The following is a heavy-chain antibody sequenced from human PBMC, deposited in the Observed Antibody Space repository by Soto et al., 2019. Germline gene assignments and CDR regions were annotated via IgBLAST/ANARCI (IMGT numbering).Heavy chain of an antibody. Sequence: VGALRLCGAASGFSVSSDYMSWVRQAPGKGPEWVSLIYSGGDTYYADSVKGRFTISRDISSNTIYLHMTSLRADDTAIYYCTRAGSDPGNFYISNYYAMDVWGRGTTVTVSS. D-gene: IGHD3-10*01. CDR1: GFSVSSDY. CDR3: TRAGSDPGNFYISNYYAMDV. J-gene: IGHJ6*02. CDR2: IYSGGDT. V-gene: IGHV3-53*01.